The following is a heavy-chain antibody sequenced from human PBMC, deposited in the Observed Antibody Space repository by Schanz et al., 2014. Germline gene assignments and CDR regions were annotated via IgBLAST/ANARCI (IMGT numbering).Heavy chain of an antibody. CDR3: AKDYCGGGSCYLFDY. Sequence: QVQLVESGGGVVQPGGSLRLSCAASGFTFSTYGMHWVRQAPGKGLEWGAFIRSDGTNKYYGDSVKGRFTISRDNSKNTLYLQMDSLRPEDTSVYYCAKDYCGGGSCYLFDYWGQGTLVTVSS. V-gene: IGHV3-30*02. CDR1: GFTFSTYG. J-gene: IGHJ4*02. D-gene: IGHD2-15*01. CDR2: IRSDGTNK.